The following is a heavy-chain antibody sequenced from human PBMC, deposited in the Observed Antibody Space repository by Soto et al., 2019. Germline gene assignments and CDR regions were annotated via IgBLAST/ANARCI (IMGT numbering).Heavy chain of an antibody. CDR3: AKDSRGYGDY. CDR2: ISGSGGST. V-gene: IGHV3-23*04. Sequence: EVQLVDSGGGLVQPGGSLRLSCAASEFTFRSYWMHWVRQSPGKGLVWVSRISGSGGSTYYADSVKGRFTISRDNSKNTLYLQMNSLRAEDTAVYYCAKDSRGYGDYWGQGTLVTVSS. D-gene: IGHD5-12*01. J-gene: IGHJ4*02. CDR1: EFTFRSYW.